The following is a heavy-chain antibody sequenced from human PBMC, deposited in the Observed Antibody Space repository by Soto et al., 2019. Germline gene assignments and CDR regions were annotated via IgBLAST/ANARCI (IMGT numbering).Heavy chain of an antibody. CDR1: AYSFTKNW. V-gene: IGHV5-51*01. J-gene: IGHJ4*01. D-gene: IGHD3-22*01. Sequence: GESLKISCKGSAYSFTKNWIAWVRQMPGRGLEWMGIIYPGDSDIKYSPSFQGQVTISADKSISTAYRQWSSLKASDTAMYYCATLSFFDSDSAHDYWGHGTQVTVSS. CDR3: ATLSFFDSDSAHDY. CDR2: IYPGDSDI.